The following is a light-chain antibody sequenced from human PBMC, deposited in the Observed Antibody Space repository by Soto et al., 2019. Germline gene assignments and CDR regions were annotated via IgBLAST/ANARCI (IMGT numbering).Light chain of an antibody. CDR1: SSDVGALKY. Sequence: QSVLTQPRSVSGSPGQSVTISCSGASSDVGALKYVSWYQHHPDKAPKVMIYDVTNRPSGVPDRFSGSKSGNTASLTISGLQADDEADYYCCSYAGSYVFGTGTKLTVL. J-gene: IGLJ1*01. V-gene: IGLV2-11*01. CDR2: DVT. CDR3: CSYAGSYV.